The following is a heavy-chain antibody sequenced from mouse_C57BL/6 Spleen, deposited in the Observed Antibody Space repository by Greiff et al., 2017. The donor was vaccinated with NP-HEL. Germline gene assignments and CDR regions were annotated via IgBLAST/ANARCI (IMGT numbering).Heavy chain of an antibody. V-gene: IGHV1-52*01. CDR2: IDPSDSET. J-gene: IGHJ2*01. Sequence: QVQLQQPGAELVRPGSSVKLSCKASGYTFTSYWMHWVKQRPIQGLEWIGNIDPSDSETHYNQKFKDKATLTVDKSSSTAYMQLSSLTSEDSAVYYCARGGGRTAQAPYYFDYWGQGTTLTVAS. D-gene: IGHD3-2*02. CDR3: ARGGGRTAQAPYYFDY. CDR1: GYTFTSYW.